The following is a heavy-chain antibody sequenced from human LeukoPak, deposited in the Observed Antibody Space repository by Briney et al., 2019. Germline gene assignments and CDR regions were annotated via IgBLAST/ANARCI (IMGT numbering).Heavy chain of an antibody. Sequence: SETLSLTCTVSGGSISSYYWSWIRQPPGKGLEWIGYISYSGSTNYNPSLKSRVTISVDTSKNQFSLKLSSVAAADTAVYYCARSVYCSSTSCYTAVDYWGQGTLVTVSS. CDR2: ISYSGST. J-gene: IGHJ4*02. CDR1: GGSISSYY. V-gene: IGHV4-59*01. D-gene: IGHD2-2*02. CDR3: ARSVYCSSTSCYTAVDY.